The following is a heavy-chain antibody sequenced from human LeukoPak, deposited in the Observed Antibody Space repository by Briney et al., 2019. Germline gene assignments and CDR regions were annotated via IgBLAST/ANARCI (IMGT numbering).Heavy chain of an antibody. J-gene: IGHJ6*02. Sequence: GGSLRLSCAASGFTLSSYAMSWVRQAPGKGLEWVSALSGSGDCTYYADSVKGRFTISRDNFKNTLYLQMNSLRAEDTAVYYCASLHRAYYGMDVWGQGTTVTVSS. D-gene: IGHD4-11*01. CDR3: ASLHRAYYGMDV. CDR2: LSGSGDCT. CDR1: GFTLSSYA. V-gene: IGHV3-23*01.